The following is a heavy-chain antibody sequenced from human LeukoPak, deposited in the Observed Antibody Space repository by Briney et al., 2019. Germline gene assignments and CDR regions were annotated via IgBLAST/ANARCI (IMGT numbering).Heavy chain of an antibody. D-gene: IGHD6-13*01. V-gene: IGHV3-48*01. CDR1: GFTFSTYA. CDR3: ATAGTASFDI. CDR2: ISSSSTTI. J-gene: IGHJ3*02. Sequence: PGGSLRLSCAASGFTFSTYAMTWVRQAPGKGLEWVSYISSSSTTIYYADSVQGRFTISRDNAKNTLYLQMNSLRAEDTAVYYCATAGTASFDIWGQGTMVTVSS.